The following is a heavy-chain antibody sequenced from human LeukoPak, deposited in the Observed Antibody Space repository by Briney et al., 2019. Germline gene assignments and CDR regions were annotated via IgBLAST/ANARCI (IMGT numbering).Heavy chain of an antibody. D-gene: IGHD5-18*01. J-gene: IGHJ6*02. CDR1: EFTFGDHA. CDR2: IRSRAYGGTT. V-gene: IGHV3-49*04. Sequence: GGSLRLSCTASEFTFGDHAMSWVRQAPGKGLEWVGFIRSRAYGGTTEYAPAVKGRFLVSRDDSKSIAYLHMNSLKTEDTAVYYCARGPIQQWLYNGMDVWGQGTTVSVSS. CDR3: ARGPIQQWLYNGMDV.